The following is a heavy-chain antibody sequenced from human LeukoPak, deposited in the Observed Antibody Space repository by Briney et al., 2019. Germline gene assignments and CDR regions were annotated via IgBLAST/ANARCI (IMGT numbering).Heavy chain of an antibody. J-gene: IGHJ4*02. V-gene: IGHV3-23*01. CDR2: ISGSGDRT. CDR3: AKEGYSSGWNIRSFDY. CDR1: GFTFSNCA. D-gene: IGHD6-19*01. Sequence: GGSLRLSCAASGFTFSNCAISWVRQAPGKGLEWVSAISGSGDRTYYADPVKGRFSISRDTSNNMLYLQLNSLRAEDTAVYYCAKEGYSSGWNIRSFDYWGQGTLVTVSS.